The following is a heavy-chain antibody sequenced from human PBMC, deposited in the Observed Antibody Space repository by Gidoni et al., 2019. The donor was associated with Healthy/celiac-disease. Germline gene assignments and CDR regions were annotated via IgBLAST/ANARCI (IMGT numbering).Heavy chain of an antibody. CDR1: CFRFSSHA. V-gene: IGHV3-30-3*01. J-gene: IGHJ3*02. D-gene: IGHD2-15*01. CDR3: ARGPNKDIVVVVAATVGAFDI. Sequence: QVQLVESGGGVVQPGRSLELSCAASCFRFSSHAIPWARPAPGNGLEWVAVISYDGSNKYYADSVKGRFTISRDNSKNTLYLQMNSLRAEDTAVYYCARGPNKDIVVVVAATVGAFDIWGQGTMVTVSS. CDR2: ISYDGSNK.